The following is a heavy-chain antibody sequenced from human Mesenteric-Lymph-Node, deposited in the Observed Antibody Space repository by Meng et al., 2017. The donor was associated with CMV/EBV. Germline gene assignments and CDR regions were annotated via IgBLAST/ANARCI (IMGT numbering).Heavy chain of an antibody. D-gene: IGHD1-26*01. CDR1: GYTFTGYY. V-gene: IGHV1-2*02. CDR2: INPSSGGT. J-gene: IGHJ5*02. Sequence: ASVKVSCKASGYTFTGYYMHWVRQAPGQGLEWMGWINPSSGGTNYAQKFQGRATMTRDTSMSTVYMELSRLRSDDTAVYYCAREGTTTTAFDLLIPNNWFDPWGQGTLVTVSS. CDR3: AREGTTTTAFDLLIPNNWFDP.